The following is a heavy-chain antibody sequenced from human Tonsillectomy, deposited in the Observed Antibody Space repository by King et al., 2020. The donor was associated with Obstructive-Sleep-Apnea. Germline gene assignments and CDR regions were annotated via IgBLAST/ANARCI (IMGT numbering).Heavy chain of an antibody. CDR1: GGSIRSAGYS. V-gene: IGHV4-30-4*07. D-gene: IGHD3-10*01. CDR2: VHYSGYT. Sequence: QLQLQESGPGLVKPSQTLSLTCRVSGGSIRSAGYSWTWIPQPPGKGLEWIGNVHYSGYTYYHPSLKSRVTISLDTSENQFSLKLRSVSAADTAVYYCARDPGHYCDYWGQGTLVTVSS. CDR3: ARDPGHYCDY. J-gene: IGHJ4*02.